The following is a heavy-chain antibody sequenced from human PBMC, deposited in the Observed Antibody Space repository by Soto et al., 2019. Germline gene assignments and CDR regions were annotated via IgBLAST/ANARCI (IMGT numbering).Heavy chain of an antibody. Sequence: QVQLVESGGGVVQPGRSLRLSCAASGFTFSSYGMHWVRQAPGKGLEWVAVISYDGSNKYYADSVKGRFTISRDNSKNTLYLQMNSLRAEDTAVYYWAKAWDGEWWAQLDYWGQGTLVTVSS. CDR3: AKAWDGEWWAQLDY. CDR2: ISYDGSNK. V-gene: IGHV3-30*18. CDR1: GFTFSSYG. J-gene: IGHJ4*02. D-gene: IGHD2-15*01.